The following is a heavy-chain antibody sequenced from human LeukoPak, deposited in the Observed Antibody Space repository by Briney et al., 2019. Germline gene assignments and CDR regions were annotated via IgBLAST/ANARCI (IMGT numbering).Heavy chain of an antibody. CDR2: IYYSGNT. Sequence: SETLSLTCTVSGGSIISSSYYWGWIRQPPGKGLEWIGSIYYSGNTYYTPPLKSRVTISVETSKNQFSLKLSSVTAADTAVYYCARDRFDDSSGYYYHSYYYMDVWGKGTTVTVSS. CDR3: ARDRFDDSSGYYYHSYYYMDV. V-gene: IGHV4-39*07. CDR1: GGSIISSSYY. J-gene: IGHJ6*03. D-gene: IGHD3-22*01.